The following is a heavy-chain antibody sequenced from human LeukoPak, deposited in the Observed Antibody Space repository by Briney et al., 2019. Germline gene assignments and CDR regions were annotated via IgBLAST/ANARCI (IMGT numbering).Heavy chain of an antibody. V-gene: IGHV1-2*02. CDR1: GYTFTGYY. Sequence: ASVKVSCKASGYTFTGYYMHWVRQAPGQGLEWMGWNNPNSGGTNYAQKFQGTVTMTRDTSISTAYMELSRLRSDDTAVYYCARDLSTYSSSWYGDYWGQGTLVTVSS. J-gene: IGHJ4*02. CDR2: NNPNSGGT. CDR3: ARDLSTYSSSWYGDY. D-gene: IGHD6-13*01.